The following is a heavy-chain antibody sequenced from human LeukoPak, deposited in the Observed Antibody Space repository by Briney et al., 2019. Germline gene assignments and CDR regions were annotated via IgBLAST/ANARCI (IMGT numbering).Heavy chain of an antibody. CDR1: GGSFSGYY. V-gene: IGHV4-34*01. D-gene: IGHD6-19*01. CDR3: ARRVAVTGIYCFDL. CDR2: INHSGST. J-gene: IGHJ4*02. Sequence: SETLSLTCAVYGGSFSGYYWSWIRQPPGKGLEWIGEINHSGSTNYNPSLKSRVTISLETSKNQFSLRLTSVTAADTAVYYCARRVAVTGIYCFDLWGQGTPVTVSS.